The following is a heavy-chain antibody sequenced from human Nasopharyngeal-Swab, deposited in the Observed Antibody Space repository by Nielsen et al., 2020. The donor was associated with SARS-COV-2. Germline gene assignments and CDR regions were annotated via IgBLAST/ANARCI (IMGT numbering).Heavy chain of an antibody. CDR2: INHSGGST. J-gene: IGHJ6*02. D-gene: IGHD2-2*01. CDR3: ARGIVVVPAASDYGMDV. CDR1: GYTFTSYY. V-gene: IGHV1-46*01. Sequence: ASVKVSCKASGYTFTSYYMHWVRQAPGQGLEWMGLINHSGGSTSYAQKFQGRVTMTRDTSTSTVYMELSSLRSEDTAVYYCARGIVVVPAASDYGMDVWGQGTTVTVSS.